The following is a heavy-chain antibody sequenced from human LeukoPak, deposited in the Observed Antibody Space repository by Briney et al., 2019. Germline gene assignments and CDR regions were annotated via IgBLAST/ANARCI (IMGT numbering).Heavy chain of an antibody. Sequence: SETLSPTCIASGGSISSTSYYWGWIRQSPGKGLEWIGEINHSGSTNYNPSLKSRVTISVDTSKNQFSLKLSSVTAADTAVYYCARARIAAAGTWVRCWFDPWGQGTLVTVSS. CDR3: ARARIAAAGTWVRCWFDP. V-gene: IGHV4-39*07. CDR1: GGSISSTSYY. CDR2: INHSGST. D-gene: IGHD6-13*01. J-gene: IGHJ5*02.